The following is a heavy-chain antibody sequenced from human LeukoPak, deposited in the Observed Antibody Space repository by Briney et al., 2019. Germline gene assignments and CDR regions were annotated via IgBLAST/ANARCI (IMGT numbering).Heavy chain of an antibody. CDR3: AREFLGAATYYYYGMDV. Sequence: SETLSLTCTVSGGSISTYYWNWIRQPPGKGLEWIGYIYHSGSTNYNPSLQSRVTISVDTSKNQFSLNLNSVTAADTAVYYCAREFLGAATYYYYGMDVWGQGTTVTVSS. CDR2: IYHSGST. D-gene: IGHD1-26*01. J-gene: IGHJ6*02. CDR1: GGSISTYY. V-gene: IGHV4-59*01.